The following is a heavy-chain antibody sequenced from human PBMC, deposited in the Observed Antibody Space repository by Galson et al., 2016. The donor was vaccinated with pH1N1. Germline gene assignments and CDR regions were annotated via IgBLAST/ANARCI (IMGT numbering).Heavy chain of an antibody. CDR1: GFTFSTYE. D-gene: IGHD3-10*01. Sequence: SLRLSCAASGFTFSTYEMSWARQAPGKGLEWVAFISSSGSALYYADSVEGRFTISRENARNSLYLQMNSLRAEDTAVYYCARETSGHATRPYGAFDIWGQGTMVTVSS. CDR3: ARETSGHATRPYGAFDI. J-gene: IGHJ3*02. V-gene: IGHV3-48*03. CDR2: ISSSGSAL.